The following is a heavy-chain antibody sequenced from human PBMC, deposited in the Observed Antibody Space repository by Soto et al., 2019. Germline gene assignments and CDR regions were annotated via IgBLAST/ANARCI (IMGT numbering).Heavy chain of an antibody. CDR1: GGSISGYY. V-gene: IGHV4-59*12. D-gene: IGHD2-2*01. J-gene: IGHJ4*02. Sequence: SETLSLTCTVSGGSISGYYWIWIRQPPVNGLELIGYMYNTFSTFYEPSFKSRFTRSVYTSKNEFSLKLSSVTAADTAVYYCARVPDYWGQGILVTVSS. CDR3: ARVPDY. CDR2: MYNTFST.